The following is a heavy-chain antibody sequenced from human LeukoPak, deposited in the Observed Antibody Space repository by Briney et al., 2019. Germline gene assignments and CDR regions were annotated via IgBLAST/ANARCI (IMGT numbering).Heavy chain of an antibody. CDR2: ISSSSSYI. J-gene: IGHJ4*02. CDR1: GFTFSSYS. V-gene: IGHV3-21*01. D-gene: IGHD3-22*01. Sequence: GGSLRLSCAASGFTFSSYSMNWVRQAPGKGLEWVSSISSSSSYIYYADSVKGRFTISRDNAKNSLYLQMNSLRAEDTAVYYCARSYDSSGYYYDCWGQETLVTVSS. CDR3: ARSYDSSGYYYDC.